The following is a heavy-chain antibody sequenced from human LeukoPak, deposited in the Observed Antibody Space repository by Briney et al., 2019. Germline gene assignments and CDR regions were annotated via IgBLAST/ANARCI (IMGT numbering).Heavy chain of an antibody. CDR2: ISYDGSNK. CDR3: ANQIVAGMSVYFDY. J-gene: IGHJ4*02. V-gene: IGHV3-30-3*01. Sequence: GGSLRLSCAASGFTVSSNYMSWVRQAPGKGLEWVAVISYDGSNKYYADSVKGRFTISRDNSKNTLYLQMNSLRAEDTAVYYCANQIVAGMSVYFDYWGQGTLVTVSS. CDR1: GFTVSSNY. D-gene: IGHD6-19*01.